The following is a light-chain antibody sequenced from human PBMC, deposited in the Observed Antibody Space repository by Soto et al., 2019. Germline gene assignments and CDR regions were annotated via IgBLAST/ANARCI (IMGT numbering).Light chain of an antibody. CDR1: KSVSSY. CDR2: DAS. CDR3: QQRSNLMYT. J-gene: IGKJ2*01. Sequence: EIVLTQSPATLSLSPGERATLSCRASKSVSSYLAWYQQKPGQAPRLLIYDASNRATGIPARFSGSGSGTDFTLTISSLEPEDFAIYYCQQRSNLMYTFGQGTKLEIK. V-gene: IGKV3-11*01.